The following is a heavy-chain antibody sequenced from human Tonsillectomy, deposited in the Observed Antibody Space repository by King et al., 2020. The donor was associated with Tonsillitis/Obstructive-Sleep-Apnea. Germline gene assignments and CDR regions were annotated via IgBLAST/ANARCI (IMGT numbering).Heavy chain of an antibody. CDR2: IDPSDSYT. D-gene: IGHD7-27*01. CDR1: GYSFTNYW. J-gene: IGHJ6*02. CDR3: ARAGDVYYGMDV. V-gene: IGHV5-10-1*01. Sequence: VQLVQSGAEVKKPGESLRISCNDSGYSFTNYWINWVRQMPGKGLEWMGRIDPSDSYTDYSPSFQGTVTISADKSTSTAYLPWSSLKASDTAMYYCARAGDVYYGMDVWGQGTTVTVSS.